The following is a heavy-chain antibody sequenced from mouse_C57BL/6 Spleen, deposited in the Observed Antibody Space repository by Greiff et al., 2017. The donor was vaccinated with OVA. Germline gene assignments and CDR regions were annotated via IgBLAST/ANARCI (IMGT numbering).Heavy chain of an antibody. CDR3: ARYIYDGYSYAMDY. D-gene: IGHD2-3*01. CDR2: IYPGDGDT. V-gene: IGHV1-82*01. CDR1: GYAFSSSW. Sequence: QVQLQQSGPELVKPGASVKISCKASGYAFSSSWMNWVKQRPGKGLEWIGRIYPGDGDTNYNGKFKGKATLTADKSSSTAYMQLSSLTSEDSAVYFCARYIYDGYSYAMDYWGQGTSVTVSS. J-gene: IGHJ4*01.